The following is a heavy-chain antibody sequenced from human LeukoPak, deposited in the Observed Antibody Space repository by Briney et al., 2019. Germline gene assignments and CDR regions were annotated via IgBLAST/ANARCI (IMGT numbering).Heavy chain of an antibody. J-gene: IGHJ5*02. D-gene: IGHD6-13*01. CDR1: GGSISSYY. CDR3: ARVPRIAAAGFWFDP. Sequence: PSETLSLTCTVSGGSISSYYWSWIRQPPGKGLEWIGYIYYSGSTNYNPFLKSRVTISVGTSKNQFSLKLSSVTAADTAVYYCARVPRIAAAGFWFDPWGQGTLVTVSS. V-gene: IGHV4-59*08. CDR2: IYYSGST.